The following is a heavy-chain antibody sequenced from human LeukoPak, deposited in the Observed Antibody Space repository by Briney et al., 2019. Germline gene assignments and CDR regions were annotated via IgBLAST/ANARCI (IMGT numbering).Heavy chain of an antibody. CDR3: AKGRTRFGGYYKFDY. Sequence: GGSLRLSCAASGFTFSSYAMSWVRQAPGKGLEWVSAISGSGGSTYYADSVKGRFTISRDNSKNTLYLQMNSLRAEDTAVYYCAKGRTRFGGYYKFDYWGQGTLVTVSS. V-gene: IGHV3-23*01. CDR1: GFTFSSYA. D-gene: IGHD3-10*01. CDR2: ISGSGGST. J-gene: IGHJ4*02.